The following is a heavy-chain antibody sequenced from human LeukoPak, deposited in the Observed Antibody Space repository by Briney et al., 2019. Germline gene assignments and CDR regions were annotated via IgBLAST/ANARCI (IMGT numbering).Heavy chain of an antibody. J-gene: IGHJ4*02. CDR1: GGSISSYY. D-gene: IGHD5-24*01. V-gene: IGHV4-59*01. CDR3: ARASNAQGDGYNPFDY. CDR2: IYYRGST. Sequence: SETLSLTCNVSGGSISSYYWSWLRQPPGKGLEWIGYIYYRGSTNYNPSLKSRVTISVDRSKNQFSLKLSSVTAADTAVYYCARASNAQGDGYNPFDYWGQGTLVTVSS.